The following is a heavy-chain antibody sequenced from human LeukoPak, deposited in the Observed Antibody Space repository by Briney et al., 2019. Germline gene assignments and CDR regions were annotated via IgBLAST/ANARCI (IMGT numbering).Heavy chain of an antibody. CDR1: GFTFSSYS. V-gene: IGHV3-21*01. CDR3: ARDPPTAPNIVVSPDY. Sequence: GGSLRLSCAASGFTFSSYSMNWVRQAPGKGLEWVSSISSSSYIYYADSVKGRFTISRDNAKNSLYLQMNSLRAEDTAVYYCARDPPTAPNIVVSPDYWGQGTLVTVSS. J-gene: IGHJ4*02. D-gene: IGHD3-22*01. CDR2: ISSSSYI.